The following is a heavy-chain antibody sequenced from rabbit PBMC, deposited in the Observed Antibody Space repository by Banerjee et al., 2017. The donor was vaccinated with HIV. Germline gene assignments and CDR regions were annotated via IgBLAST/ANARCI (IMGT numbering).Heavy chain of an antibody. CDR2: IYAGSSGST. V-gene: IGHV1S45*01. CDR1: GFSFSITHY. D-gene: IGHD6-1*01. J-gene: IGHJ4*01. Sequence: QEQLEESGGDLVKPGTSLTLTCTASGFSFSITHYMCWVRQAPGKGLEWIACIYAGSSGSTYYASWAKGRFTISKTSSTTVTLQLTSLTAADTATYFCARDDYYSSGSDLWGPGTLVTVS. CDR3: ARDDYYSSGSDL.